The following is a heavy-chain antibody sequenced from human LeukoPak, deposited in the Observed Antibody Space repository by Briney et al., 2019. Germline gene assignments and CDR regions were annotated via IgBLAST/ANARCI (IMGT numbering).Heavy chain of an antibody. D-gene: IGHD1-26*01. CDR3: AREIWDRYLDY. V-gene: IGHV4-30-2*01. J-gene: IGHJ4*02. CDR1: GGSISSGGYS. Sequence: SDTLSLTCAVSGGSISSGGYSWRWIRQPPGKGLEWIGYIYHSGNTYYNPSLKNRVTISPDRSKNQFSLKLASVTAADTAVYYGAREIWDRYLDYWGQGILVTVSS. CDR2: IYHSGNT.